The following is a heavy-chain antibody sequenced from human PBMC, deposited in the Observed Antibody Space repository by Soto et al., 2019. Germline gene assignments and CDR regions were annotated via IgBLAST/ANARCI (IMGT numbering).Heavy chain of an antibody. J-gene: IGHJ4*02. CDR1: CGSFSGYY. CDR2: IDHSGSI. V-gene: IGHV4-34*01. CDR3: ARGGPGYYGSGSYYPR. Sequence: PSETLSLTCAVYCGSFSGYYWTWIRQPPGKGLEWIGEIDHSGSINYNPSLKSRVTVSVDTSKNQFSLKLNSVTAADTAVYYCARGGPGYYGSGSYYPRWGRGTLVTVS. D-gene: IGHD3-10*01.